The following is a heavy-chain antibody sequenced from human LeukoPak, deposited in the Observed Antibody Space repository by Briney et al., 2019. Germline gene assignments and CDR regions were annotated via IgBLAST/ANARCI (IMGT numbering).Heavy chain of an antibody. Sequence: SETLSLTCTVSGGSISSYYWSWIRQPPGKGLEWTGYIYYSGSTNYNPSLKSRVTISVDTSKNQFSLKLSSVTAADTAVYYCARDSRITMIPPYKDAFAIWGQGTMVTVSS. CDR2: IYYSGST. J-gene: IGHJ3*02. D-gene: IGHD3-22*01. V-gene: IGHV4-59*01. CDR3: ARDSRITMIPPYKDAFAI. CDR1: GGSISSYY.